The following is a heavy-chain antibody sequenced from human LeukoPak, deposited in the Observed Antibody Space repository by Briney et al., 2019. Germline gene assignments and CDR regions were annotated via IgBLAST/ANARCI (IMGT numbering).Heavy chain of an antibody. D-gene: IGHD3-22*01. CDR1: GGTFSSYA. CDR3: ASPTLYYYDSSGYKGAFDI. J-gene: IGHJ3*02. V-gene: IGHV1-69*04. Sequence: SVKVSCKASGGTFSSYAISWVRQAPGQGLEWMGRIIPILGMANYAQKFQGRVTITADKSTSTAYMELSSLRSEDTAVYYCASPTLYYYDSSGYKGAFDIWGQGTMVTASS. CDR2: IIPILGMA.